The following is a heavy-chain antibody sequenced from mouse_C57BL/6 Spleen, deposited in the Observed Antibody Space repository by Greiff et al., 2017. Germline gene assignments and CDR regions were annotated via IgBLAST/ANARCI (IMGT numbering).Heavy chain of an antibody. CDR2: IDPSASET. CDR3: ARWDDYLDYFDY. D-gene: IGHD2-4*01. CDR1: GYTFTSYW. Sequence: QVQLQQPGAELVRPGSSVKLSCKASGYTFTSYWMHWVKQRPIQGLEWIGNIDPSASETHYNQKFKDKATLTVDKSSSTAYMQLSRLTSEGSAVYYCARWDDYLDYFDYWGQGTTLTVSS. V-gene: IGHV1-52*01. J-gene: IGHJ2*01.